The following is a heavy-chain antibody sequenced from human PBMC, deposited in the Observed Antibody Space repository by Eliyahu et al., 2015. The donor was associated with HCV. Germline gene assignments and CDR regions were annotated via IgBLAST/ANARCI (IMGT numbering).Heavy chain of an antibody. CDR3: AKREYSGYDYAD. J-gene: IGHJ4*02. V-gene: IGHV3-74*01. CDR1: GFPFSRXW. D-gene: IGHD5-12*01. Sequence: EVQLVQSGGGLVQSGGSLRLSCVASGFPFSRXWMNWVRQAPGKGLVWVAGIXGYGSDTXYADSVXGRFTVSRDNAKNTLYLQMNSLRAEDTAVYYCAKREYSGYDYADWGQGTVVTVSS. CDR2: IXGYGSDT.